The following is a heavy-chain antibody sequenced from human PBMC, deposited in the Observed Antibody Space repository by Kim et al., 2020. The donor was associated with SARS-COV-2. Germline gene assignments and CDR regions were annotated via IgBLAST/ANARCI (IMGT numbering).Heavy chain of an antibody. D-gene: IGHD3-22*01. V-gene: IGHV4-39*07. J-gene: IGHJ4*02. CDR2: IYYSGST. CDR1: GGSISSSSYY. Sequence: SETLSLTCTVSGGSISSSSYYWGWIRQPPGKGLEWIGSIYYSGSTYYNPSLKSRVTISVDTSKNQFSLKLSSVTAADTAVYYCARDVYYYDSSGYYLSDSIGMTGGQGTLVTVSS. CDR3: ARDVYYYDSSGYYLSDSIGMT.